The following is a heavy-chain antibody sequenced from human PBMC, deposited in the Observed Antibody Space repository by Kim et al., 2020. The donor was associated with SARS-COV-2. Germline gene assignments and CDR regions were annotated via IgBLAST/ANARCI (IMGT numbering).Heavy chain of an antibody. Sequence: GGSLRLSCAASGFTFSSYGMHWVRQAPGKGLEWVAVISYDGSNKYYADSVEGRFTISRDNSKNTVYLQMNSLRVEDTAVYYCAKRSGYYFDFWGQGTLV. CDR1: GFTFSSYG. CDR2: ISYDGSNK. J-gene: IGHJ4*02. V-gene: IGHV3-30*18. CDR3: AKRSGYYFDF. D-gene: IGHD3-9*01.